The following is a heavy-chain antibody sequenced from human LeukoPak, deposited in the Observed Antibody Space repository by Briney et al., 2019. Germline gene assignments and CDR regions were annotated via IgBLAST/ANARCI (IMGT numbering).Heavy chain of an antibody. V-gene: IGHV1-46*01. Sequence: ASVKVSCKASGYTFTSYYMHWVRQAPGQGLEWMGIINPSGGSTSYAQKFQGRVTMTRGTSTSTVYMELSSLRSEDTAVYYCAVESTAYYDFWSGYYGIFDYWGQGTLVTVSS. CDR2: INPSGGST. CDR1: GYTFTSYY. D-gene: IGHD3-3*01. CDR3: AVESTAYYDFWSGYYGIFDY. J-gene: IGHJ4*02.